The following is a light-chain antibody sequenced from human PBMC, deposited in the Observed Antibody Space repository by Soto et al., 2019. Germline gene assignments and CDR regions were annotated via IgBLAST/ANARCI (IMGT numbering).Light chain of an antibody. CDR1: SSDVGGYNY. Sequence: QSVLTQPASVSGSPGQSITISCTGTSSDVGGYNYVSWYQQHPGKAPKLMIYDVSNRPSGVSNRFSGSKSGNTASLTIFGPQAEDEADYYCSSYTSSSSYVFGTGTKVTAL. CDR3: SSYTSSSSYV. CDR2: DVS. J-gene: IGLJ1*01. V-gene: IGLV2-14*01.